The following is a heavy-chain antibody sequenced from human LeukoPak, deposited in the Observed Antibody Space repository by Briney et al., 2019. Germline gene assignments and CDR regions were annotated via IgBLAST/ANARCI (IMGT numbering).Heavy chain of an antibody. CDR3: AKGSSWSFDY. CDR1: GFMFNTYV. J-gene: IGHJ4*02. CDR2: IRYDGSNK. D-gene: IGHD6-13*01. Sequence: PGGSLRLSCAASGFMFNTYVMHWVRQAPGKGLEWVAFIRYDGSNKYYADSVKGRFTISRGNSKNTLYLQMNSLRTGDTAVYYCAKGSSWSFDYWGQGTLVTVSS. V-gene: IGHV3-30*02.